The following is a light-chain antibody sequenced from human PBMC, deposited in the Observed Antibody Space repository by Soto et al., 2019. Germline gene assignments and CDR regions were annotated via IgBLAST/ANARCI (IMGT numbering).Light chain of an antibody. J-gene: IGLJ1*01. CDR1: SSDVGSYNL. CDR2: EGS. V-gene: IGLV2-23*01. Sequence: SVLTHPASVSGSPGQSITISCTGTSSDVGSYNLVSWYQQHPGKAPKLMIYEGSKRPSGVSNRFSGSKSGNTASLTISGLQAQEEADYYCCSYAGSSTWVFGTGTKLTVL. CDR3: CSYAGSSTWV.